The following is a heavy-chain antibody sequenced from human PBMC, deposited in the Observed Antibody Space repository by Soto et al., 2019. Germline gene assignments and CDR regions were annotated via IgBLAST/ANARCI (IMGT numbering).Heavy chain of an antibody. CDR3: ARGLVGATPFDY. V-gene: IGHV4-34*01. D-gene: IGHD1-26*01. CDR2: INHSGST. CDR1: GGSFSGYY. J-gene: IGHJ4*02. Sequence: QVQLQQWGAGLLKPSETLSLTCAVYGGSFSGYYWSWIRQPPGKGLEWIGEINHSGSTNYIPSLKSRVTISVDTSKNQFSLKLSSVTAADTAVYYCARGLVGATPFDYWGQGTLVTVSS.